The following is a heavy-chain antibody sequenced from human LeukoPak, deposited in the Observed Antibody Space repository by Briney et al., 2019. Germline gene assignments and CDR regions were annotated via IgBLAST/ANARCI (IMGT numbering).Heavy chain of an antibody. CDR3: ARPMAAAGNDAFDI. CDR2: IIPIFGTA. CDR1: GGTFSSYA. V-gene: IGHV1-69*05. D-gene: IGHD6-13*01. J-gene: IGHJ3*02. Sequence: SVKVSCKASGGTFSSYAISWVRQAPGQGLEWMGRIIPIFGTANYAQKFQGRVTITTDESTSTAYMELSSLRSEDTAVYYCARPMAAAGNDAFDIWGQGTMVTVSS.